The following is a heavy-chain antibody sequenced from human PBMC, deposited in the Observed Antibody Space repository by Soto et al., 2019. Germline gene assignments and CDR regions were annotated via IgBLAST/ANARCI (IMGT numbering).Heavy chain of an antibody. Sequence: SQTLSLTCAISGDSVYRNTASWNWIRQSPARGLEWLGRTYFRSRWYNDYAVPMQSQIIINPDTSNNQSALQLNSVTPEDTGVYFCGKGYNLGPKTGSAFDPGGQGIMVTAPQ. CDR1: GDSVYRNTAS. CDR2: TYFRSRWYN. CDR3: GKGYNLGPKTGSAFDP. V-gene: IGHV6-1*01. D-gene: IGHD1-1*01. J-gene: IGHJ5*02.